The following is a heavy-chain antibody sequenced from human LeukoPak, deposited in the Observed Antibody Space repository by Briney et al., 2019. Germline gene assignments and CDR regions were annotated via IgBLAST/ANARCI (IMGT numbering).Heavy chain of an antibody. V-gene: IGHV1-2*02. Sequence: EASVKVSCKASGYTFTGYYMHWVRQAPGQGLEWMGWINPNSGGTNYAQKFQGRVTMTRDTSISTAYMELSRLRSDDTAVYYCARGYRSSTSCYLYFDYWGQGTLVTVSS. CDR2: INPNSGGT. CDR3: ARGYRSSTSCYLYFDY. J-gene: IGHJ4*02. CDR1: GYTFTGYY. D-gene: IGHD2-2*01.